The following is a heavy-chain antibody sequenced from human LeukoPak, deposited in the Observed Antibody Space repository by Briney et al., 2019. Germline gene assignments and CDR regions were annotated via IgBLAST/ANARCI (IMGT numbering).Heavy chain of an antibody. V-gene: IGHV3-53*01. CDR2: IYSDGST. CDR1: GFTFSSYW. D-gene: IGHD3/OR15-3a*01. Sequence: GGSLRLSCAGSGFTFSSYWMNWVRQAPGKGLEWVSVIYSDGSTKYADSVKARFTISRDNSKNTVYLQMKSLRVEDTAVYYCARGTLDNWGQGTLVTVSS. J-gene: IGHJ4*02. CDR3: ARGTLDN.